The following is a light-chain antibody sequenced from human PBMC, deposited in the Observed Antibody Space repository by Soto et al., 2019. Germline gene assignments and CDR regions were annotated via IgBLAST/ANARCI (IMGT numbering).Light chain of an antibody. CDR1: QTISTC. V-gene: IGKV1-39*01. CDR2: GAS. J-gene: IGKJ1*01. CDR3: QQCLTTPRT. Sequence: DIQMTQFPSSLSASVGDRVTITCRASQTISTCLNWYQQKAGTAPKILIYGASDLESGIPSRFRGSGSGTYFTLSISSLQPEDCAIYYCQQCLTTPRTFGQGTRVEI.